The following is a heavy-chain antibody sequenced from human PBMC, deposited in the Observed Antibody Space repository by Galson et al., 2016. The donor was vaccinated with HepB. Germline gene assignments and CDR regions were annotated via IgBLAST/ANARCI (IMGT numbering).Heavy chain of an antibody. V-gene: IGHV3-11*01. CDR2: ISSSGTTI. J-gene: IGHJ3*01. D-gene: IGHD2-15*01. CDR3: ARRWDAFDL. Sequence: MSWIRQAPGKGLEWLSYISSSGTTIYYADSVKGRFTISRDNAKNSLYLQMNSLRADDTALYYCARRWDAFDLWGQGTMVTVSS.